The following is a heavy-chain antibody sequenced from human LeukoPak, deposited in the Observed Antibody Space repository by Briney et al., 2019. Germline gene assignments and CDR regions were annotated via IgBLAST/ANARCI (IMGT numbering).Heavy chain of an antibody. Sequence: GGSLRLSCVASGFSFSSYTMSWVRQAPGQGPEWVSSISSSSEDRYYADSVKGRFTISRDNAEHSLSLQMNSLRAEDAAAYYCARSVQLSPFDYWGQGTLVTVSS. CDR3: ARSVQLSPFDY. D-gene: IGHD5-24*01. CDR1: GFSFSSYT. J-gene: IGHJ4*02. CDR2: ISSSSEDR. V-gene: IGHV3-21*06.